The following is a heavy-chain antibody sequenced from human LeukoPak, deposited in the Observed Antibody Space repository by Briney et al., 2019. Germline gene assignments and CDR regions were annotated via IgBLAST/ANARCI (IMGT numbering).Heavy chain of an antibody. CDR2: ISSSGSTI. CDR1: GFTFSSNW. CDR3: ARDWPHPGDY. J-gene: IGHJ4*02. V-gene: IGHV3-48*04. Sequence: PGGSLRLSCAASGFTFSSNWMSWVRQAPGKGLEWVSYISSSGSTIYYADSVKGRFTISRDNAKNSLYLQMNSLRAEDTAVYYCARDWPHPGDYWGQGTLVTVSS. D-gene: IGHD1-14*01.